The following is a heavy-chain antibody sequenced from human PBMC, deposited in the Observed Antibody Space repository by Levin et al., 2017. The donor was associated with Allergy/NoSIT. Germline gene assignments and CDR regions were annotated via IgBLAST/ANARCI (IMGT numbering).Heavy chain of an antibody. CDR3: ARQMGFHSSGWYPSGFDY. J-gene: IGHJ4*02. V-gene: IGHV3-30*03. CDR2: ISYDGSNK. Sequence: GGSLRLSCAASGFTFSSYGMHWVRQAPGKGLEWVAVISYDGSNKYYADSVKGRFTISRDNSKNTLYLQMNSLRAEDTAVYYCARQMGFHSSGWYPSGFDYWGQGTLVTVSS. D-gene: IGHD6-19*01. CDR1: GFTFSSYG.